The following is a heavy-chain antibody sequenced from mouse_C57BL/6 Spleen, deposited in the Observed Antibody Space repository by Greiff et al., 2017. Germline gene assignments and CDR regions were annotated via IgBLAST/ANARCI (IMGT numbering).Heavy chain of an antibody. CDR3: ARQPLYYYAMDY. Sequence: VQLQESGAELVKPGASVKISCKASGYAFSSYWMNWVKQRPGKGLEWIGQIYPGDGDTNYNGKFKGKATLTADKSSSTAYMQLSSLTSEDSAVYVCARQPLYYYAMDYWGQGTSVTVSS. CDR2: IYPGDGDT. J-gene: IGHJ4*01. CDR1: GYAFSSYW. V-gene: IGHV1-80*01.